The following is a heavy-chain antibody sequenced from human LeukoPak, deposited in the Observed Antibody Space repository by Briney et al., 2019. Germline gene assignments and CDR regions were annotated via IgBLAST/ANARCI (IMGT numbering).Heavy chain of an antibody. V-gene: IGHV4-39*01. J-gene: IGHJ4*02. Sequence: PSETLSLTCTVSGGSISSSSYYWGWIRQPPGKGLEWIGSIYYSGSTYYNPSLKSRVTISVDPSNNQFSLKLSSVTAADTAVYYCARQGWYSGVRSAPEYWGQGTLVTVSS. CDR1: GGSISSSSYY. CDR3: ARQGWYSGVRSAPEY. D-gene: IGHD1-26*01. CDR2: IYYSGST.